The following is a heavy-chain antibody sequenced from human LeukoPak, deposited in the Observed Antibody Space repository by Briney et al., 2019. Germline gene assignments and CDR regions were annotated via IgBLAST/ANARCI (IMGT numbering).Heavy chain of an antibody. D-gene: IGHD5-18*01. CDR2: INPNSGGT. J-gene: IGHJ5*02. Sequence: GASVKVSCKASGYTFTGYYMHWVRQAPGQGLEWMGWINPNSGGTNYAQKFQGRVTMTRDTSISTAYMELSRLRSDDTAVYYCARDSINGYGYENWFDPWGQGTLVTVSS. CDR1: GYTFTGYY. CDR3: ARDSINGYGYENWFDP. V-gene: IGHV1-2*02.